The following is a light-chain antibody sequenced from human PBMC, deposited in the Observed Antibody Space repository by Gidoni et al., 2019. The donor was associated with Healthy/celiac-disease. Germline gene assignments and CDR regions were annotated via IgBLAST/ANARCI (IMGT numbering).Light chain of an antibody. V-gene: IGLV1-44*01. J-gene: IGLJ7*01. CDR2: SNN. Sequence: QSVLTQPSSASGTPGQRVTISCSGSSSNIGSNTVNWYQQLPGTAPKLLIYSNNQRPSGVPDRFSGSKSGTSASLAISGLQSEDGADYYCAAWHDSLNGPVFGGGTQLTVL. CDR3: AAWHDSLNGPV. CDR1: SSNIGSNT.